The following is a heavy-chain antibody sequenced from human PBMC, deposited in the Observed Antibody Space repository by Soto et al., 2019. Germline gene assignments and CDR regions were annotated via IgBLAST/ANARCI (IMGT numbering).Heavy chain of an antibody. V-gene: IGHV5-51*01. D-gene: IGHD2-15*01. CDR3: ARPYCSGGSCYLAAFDI. Sequence: GESLKISCKGSGYSFTSYWIGWVRQMPGKGLEWMGIIYPGDSDTRYSPSFQGQVTISADKSISTAYLQWSSLKASDTAMYYCARPYCSGGSCYLAAFDIWGQGTMVTVSS. CDR1: GYSFTSYW. CDR2: IYPGDSDT. J-gene: IGHJ3*02.